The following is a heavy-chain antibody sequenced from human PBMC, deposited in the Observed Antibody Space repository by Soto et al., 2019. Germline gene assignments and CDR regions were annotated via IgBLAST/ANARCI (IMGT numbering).Heavy chain of an antibody. D-gene: IGHD3-3*01. V-gene: IGHV3-30*03. CDR2: ISYDGSNN. Sequence: SMKLSCAASGFTFSSYGMHWVRQAPGKGLEWVAVISYDGSNNYYTDSVKGRFTISRDNSKNTLYLQMNSLRAEDTAVYYCARDSVTIFGVVMGSGMDVWGQGTTVTVSS. CDR1: GFTFSSYG. CDR3: ARDSVTIFGVVMGSGMDV. J-gene: IGHJ6*02.